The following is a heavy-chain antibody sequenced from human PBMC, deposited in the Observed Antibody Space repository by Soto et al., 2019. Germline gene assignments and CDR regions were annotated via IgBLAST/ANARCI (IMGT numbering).Heavy chain of an antibody. CDR3: ASAVRSWFYFDY. CDR2: IYYNGNT. V-gene: IGHV4-30-4*01. D-gene: IGHD6-13*01. J-gene: IGHJ4*02. Sequence: PSETLSLTCTVSGGSISSGDYYWSWIRQLPGKGLEWIGYIYYNGNTYYNPSLKSRVTISLDTSKNQFSLKLNSVTAADTAVYYCASAVRSWFYFDYWGQGALVTVSS. CDR1: GGSISSGDYY.